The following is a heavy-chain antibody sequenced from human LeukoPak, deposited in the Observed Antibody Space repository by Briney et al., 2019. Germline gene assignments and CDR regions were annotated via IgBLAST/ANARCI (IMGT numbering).Heavy chain of an antibody. CDR3: ATGGRSSGWYG. Sequence: PSETLSLTCTVSGASISSYYWGWIRQPPGKGLEWIGYIYYSGSTHYNPSLKSRVTISVETSKNQFSLKLSSVTAADTAVYYCATGGRSSGWYGWGQGTLVTVSS. CDR1: GASISSYY. CDR2: IYYSGST. V-gene: IGHV4-59*01. D-gene: IGHD6-19*01. J-gene: IGHJ4*02.